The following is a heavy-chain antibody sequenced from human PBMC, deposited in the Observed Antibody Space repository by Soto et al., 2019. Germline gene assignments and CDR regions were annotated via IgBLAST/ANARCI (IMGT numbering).Heavy chain of an antibody. CDR2: ISAHTGSS. CDR1: GYTFTSSG. D-gene: IGHD3-22*01. V-gene: IGHV1-18*01. J-gene: IGHJ3*01. Sequence: GASVKVSCKASGYTFTSSGMSWVRQAPGQGLEWMGWISAHTGSSEYAQRFQGRVTMTTHRSTSTAYMELRSLRSDDTAVYYCARAFFYQGSDSRGYSFDAFDFWGPGTLVTVSS. CDR3: ARAFFYQGSDSRGYSFDAFDF.